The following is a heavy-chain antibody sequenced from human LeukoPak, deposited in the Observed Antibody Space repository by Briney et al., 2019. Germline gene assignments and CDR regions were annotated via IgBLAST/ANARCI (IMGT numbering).Heavy chain of an antibody. J-gene: IGHJ4*02. D-gene: IGHD1-26*01. CDR3: AKVTSGSYSFDYFDY. V-gene: IGHV3-20*04. CDR2: INWNGGST. CDR1: GFTFDDYG. Sequence: GGPLRLSCAASGFTFDDYGMSWVRQAPGKGLEWVSGINWNGGSTGYADSVKGRFTISRDNAKNSLYLQMNSLRAEDTALYYCAKVTSGSYSFDYFDYWGQGTLVTVSS.